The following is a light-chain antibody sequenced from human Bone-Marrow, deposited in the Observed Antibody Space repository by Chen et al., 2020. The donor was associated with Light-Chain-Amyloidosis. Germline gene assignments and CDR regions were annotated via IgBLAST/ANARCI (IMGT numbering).Light chain of an antibody. V-gene: IGKV3-20*01. CDR2: GSS. J-gene: IGKJ4*01. CDR3: QQYGTSPLT. Sequence: EIVLTQSQGTLSLSPGEGANISCRASQTISSNYLTWYQQKFGQAPRLLIYGSSSRATGIPDRFTGSGSGTDFTLTINRLEPEDFAMYYCQQYGTSPLTFGGGTKVEIK. CDR1: QTISSNY.